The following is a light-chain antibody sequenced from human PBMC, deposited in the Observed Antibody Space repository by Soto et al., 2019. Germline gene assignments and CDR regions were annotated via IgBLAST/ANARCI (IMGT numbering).Light chain of an antibody. CDR3: QQYNSWQLS. J-gene: IGKJ4*01. CDR1: QSLDRW. CDR2: DAS. V-gene: IGKV1-5*01. Sequence: DIQMTQSPSSLSASVGDIVTITCGASQSLDRWLAWYQQKPGKAPKVLIYDASNLESGVPSRFSGSGYGTEFTLTISSLQPDDSATYYCQQYNSWQLSFGGGTKVDIK.